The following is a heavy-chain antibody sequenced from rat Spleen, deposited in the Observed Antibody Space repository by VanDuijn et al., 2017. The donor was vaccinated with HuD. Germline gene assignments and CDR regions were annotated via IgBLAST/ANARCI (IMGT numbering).Heavy chain of an antibody. CDR3: AVSGYGY. Sequence: EVQLVETGGGLVQPGRSLKLSCVASGFTFSTYWMYWVRQAPGKRLEWVSSISSDGGYTYYPDSVKGRFTISRDNAENTVYLQMNSLRSEDTATYYCAVSGYGYWGQGVMVTVSS. J-gene: IGHJ2*01. D-gene: IGHD4-3*01. CDR1: GFTFSTYW. V-gene: IGHV5-58*01. CDR2: ISSDGGYT.